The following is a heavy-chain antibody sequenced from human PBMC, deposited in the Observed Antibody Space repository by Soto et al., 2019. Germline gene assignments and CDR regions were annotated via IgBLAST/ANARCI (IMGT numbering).Heavy chain of an antibody. CDR1: GGSFSGYY. D-gene: IGHD3-9*01. CDR3: ARAGRGLRLVTFWFDP. V-gene: IGHV4-34*01. CDR2: INHSGST. J-gene: IGHJ5*02. Sequence: SETLSLTCAVYGGSFSGYYWSWIRQPPGKGLEWIGEINHSGSTNYNPSLKSRVTISVDTSKNQFSLKLSSVTAADTAVYYCARAGRGLRLVTFWFDPWGQGTLVTAPQ.